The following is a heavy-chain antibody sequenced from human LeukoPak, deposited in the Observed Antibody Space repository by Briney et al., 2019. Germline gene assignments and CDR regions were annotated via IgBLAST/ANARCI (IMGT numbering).Heavy chain of an antibody. CDR1: GFTFSSYA. V-gene: IGHV3-23*01. J-gene: IGHJ6*02. CDR2: ISGSGGST. D-gene: IGHD3-10*01. Sequence: PGGSLRLSCAASGFTFSSYAMSWVRQAPGKGLEWVSAISGSGGSTYYADSVKGRFTISRDNSKNTLYLQMNSLRAEDTAVYYCAKVLNRGVIMTADYGMDVWGQGTTVTVSS. CDR3: AKVLNRGVIMTADYGMDV.